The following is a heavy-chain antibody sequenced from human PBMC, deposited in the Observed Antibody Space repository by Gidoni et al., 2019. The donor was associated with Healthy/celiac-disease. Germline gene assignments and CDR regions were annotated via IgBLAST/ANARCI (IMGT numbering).Heavy chain of an antibody. J-gene: IGHJ4*02. CDR3: AKDIEGLFYYFDY. CDR2: ISWNSGSI. D-gene: IGHD3-16*01. V-gene: IGHV3-9*01. CDR1: GFTFDDYA. Sequence: EVQLVESGGGLVQPGRSLRLSCAASGFTFDDYAMHWVRQAPGKGLEWVSGISWNSGSIGYADSVKGRFTISRDNAKNSLYLQMNSLRAEDTALYYCAKDIEGLFYYFDYWGQGTLVTVSS.